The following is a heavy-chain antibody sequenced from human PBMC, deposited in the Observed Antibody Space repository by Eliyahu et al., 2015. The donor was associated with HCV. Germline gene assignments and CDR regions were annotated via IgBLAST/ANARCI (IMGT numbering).Heavy chain of an antibody. CDR2: IYTSGST. J-gene: IGHJ4*02. CDR3: ARASSGYYLYYFDY. Sequence: QVQLQESGPGLXKPSQTLSLTCTXSVXSXSSVSYYWSWIRQPAGKGLEWIGRIYTSGSTNYNPSLKSRVTISVDTSKNQFSLKLSSVTAADTAVYYCARASSGYYLYYFDYWGQGTLVTVSS. CDR1: VXSXSSVSYY. D-gene: IGHD3-22*01. V-gene: IGHV4-61*02.